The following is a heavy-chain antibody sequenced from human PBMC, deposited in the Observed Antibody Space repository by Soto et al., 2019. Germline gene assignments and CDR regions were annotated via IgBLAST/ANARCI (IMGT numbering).Heavy chain of an antibody. Sequence: PSEPLSLTYAVYGGSFSGYYWSWIRQPPGKGLEWIGEINHSGSTNYNPSLKSRVTISVDTSKNQFSLKLSSVTAADTAVYYCARMGFWSGYYNVRKTYYFDYWGQGTLVTVSS. CDR3: ARMGFWSGYYNVRKTYYFDY. J-gene: IGHJ4*02. V-gene: IGHV4-34*01. CDR1: GGSFSGYY. D-gene: IGHD3-3*01. CDR2: INHSGST.